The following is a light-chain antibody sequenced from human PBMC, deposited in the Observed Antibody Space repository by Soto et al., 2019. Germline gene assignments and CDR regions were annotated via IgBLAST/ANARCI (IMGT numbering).Light chain of an antibody. Sequence: DIQVTQQQHSLSASVEDRATIPSRASQGIATYLAWFQQKPGRAPKSLISAASTLQSGVPAKFSGSGSGTDFTLTIISLQPEDFATYFCQHSTTYPITFGQGTRLEVK. CDR3: QHSTTYPIT. CDR2: AAS. V-gene: IGKV1-16*02. J-gene: IGKJ5*01. CDR1: QGIATY.